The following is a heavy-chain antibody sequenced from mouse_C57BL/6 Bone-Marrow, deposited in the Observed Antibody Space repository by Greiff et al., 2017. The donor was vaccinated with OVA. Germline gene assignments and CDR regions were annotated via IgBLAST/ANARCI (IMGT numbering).Heavy chain of an antibody. V-gene: IGHV5-12*01. D-gene: IGHD3-3*01. J-gene: IGHJ2*01. CDR3: ARHGDSLDY. Sequence: EVKLMESGGGLVQPGGSLKLSCAASGFTFSDYYMYWVRQTPEKRLEWVAYISNGGGSTYYPDTVKGRFTISRDNAKNTLYLQMSRLKSEDTALYDGARHGDSLDYWGQGTTLTVSS. CDR2: ISNGGGST. CDR1: GFTFSDYY.